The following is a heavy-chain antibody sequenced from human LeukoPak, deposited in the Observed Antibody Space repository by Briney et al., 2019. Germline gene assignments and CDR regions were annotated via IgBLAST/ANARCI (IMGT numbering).Heavy chain of an antibody. Sequence: GASVTVSFKASGFTFTSSAMQWVRQVRGQRLEWIGWIVVGSGNTNYAQKFQERVTITRDMSTSTAYMELSSLRSEDTAVYYCAAGNDYYYYGMDVWGQGTTVTVSS. CDR3: AAGNDYYYYGMDV. V-gene: IGHV1-58*02. J-gene: IGHJ6*02. CDR1: GFTFTSSA. CDR2: IVVGSGNT.